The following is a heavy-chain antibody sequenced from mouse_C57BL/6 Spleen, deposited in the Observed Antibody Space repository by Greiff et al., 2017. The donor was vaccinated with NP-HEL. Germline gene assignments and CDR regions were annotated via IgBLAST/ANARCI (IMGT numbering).Heavy chain of an antibody. CDR2: INYDGSST. Sequence: EVKLMESEGGLVQPGSSMKLSCTASGFTFSDYYMAWVRQVPEKGLEWVANINYDGSSTYYLDSLKSRFIISRDNAKNILYLQMSSLKSEDTATYYCARSQTGDWYFDVWGTGTTVTVSS. V-gene: IGHV5-16*01. D-gene: IGHD4-1*01. J-gene: IGHJ1*03. CDR1: GFTFSDYY. CDR3: ARSQTGDWYFDV.